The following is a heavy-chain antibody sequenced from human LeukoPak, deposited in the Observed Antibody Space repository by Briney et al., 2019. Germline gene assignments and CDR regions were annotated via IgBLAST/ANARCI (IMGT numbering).Heavy chain of an antibody. J-gene: IGHJ6*03. CDR1: GFTFDDYA. D-gene: IGHD5-24*01. Sequence: GGSLRLSCAASGFTFDDYAMHWVRQAPGKGLEWVSGISWNSGSIDYADSVKGRFTISRDNAKNSLYLQMNSLRAEDMALYYCVKGGYTPDYYMDVWGKGTTVTVSS. CDR2: ISWNSGSI. V-gene: IGHV3-9*03. CDR3: VKGGYTPDYYMDV.